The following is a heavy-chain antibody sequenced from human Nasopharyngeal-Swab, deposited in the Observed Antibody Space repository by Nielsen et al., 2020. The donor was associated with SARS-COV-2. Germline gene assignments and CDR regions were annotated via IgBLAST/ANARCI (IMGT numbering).Heavy chain of an antibody. D-gene: IGHD3-10*01. CDR3: ARETYYYGSGSYRAFDY. CDR2: INHSGST. V-gene: IGHV4-34*01. Sequence: SETLSLTCAVYGGSFSGYYWSWIRQPPGKGLEWIGEINHSGSTKSNPSLKSRVTISVDTSKNQFSLKLSSVTAADTAVYYCARETYYYGSGSYRAFDYWGQGTLVTVSS. CDR1: GGSFSGYY. J-gene: IGHJ4*02.